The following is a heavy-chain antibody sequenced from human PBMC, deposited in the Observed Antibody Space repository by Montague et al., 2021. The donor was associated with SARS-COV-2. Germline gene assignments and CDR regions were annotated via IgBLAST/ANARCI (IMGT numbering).Heavy chain of an antibody. CDR1: GGSFSGYY. CDR2: INHSGST. D-gene: IGHD5-12*01. V-gene: IGHV4-34*01. Sequence: SETLSLTCAVYGGSFSGYYWSWIRQPPGKGLEWIAEINHSGSTNYNPSLKSRVTISVDTSKNQFSLRLRSVTAADTAVYYCARDRLRYGWLDPWGQGTLVTVSS. J-gene: IGHJ5*02. CDR3: ARDRLRYGWLDP.